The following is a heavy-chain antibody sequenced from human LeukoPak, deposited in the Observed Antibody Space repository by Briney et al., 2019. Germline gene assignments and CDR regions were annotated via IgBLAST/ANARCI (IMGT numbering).Heavy chain of an antibody. D-gene: IGHD4-23*01. V-gene: IGHV3-21*01. CDR2: ISSSSNNI. J-gene: IGHJ1*01. CDR1: GFTFSSYS. Sequence: PGGSLRLSCAAPGFTFSSYSMDRVRQAPGKGLEWVSSISSSSNNIYYADSVKGRFTISRDNGKNSLYLLMNSLRAEDTAVYYCVYGGGYFQHWGQGTLVTVSS. CDR3: VYGGGYFQH.